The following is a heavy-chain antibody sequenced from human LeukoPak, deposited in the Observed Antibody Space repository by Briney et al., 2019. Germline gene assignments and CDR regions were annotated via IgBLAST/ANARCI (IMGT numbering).Heavy chain of an antibody. CDR1: GFTFSNYA. D-gene: IGHD1-14*01. CDR3: AKLATDSNSDY. J-gene: IGHJ4*02. CDR2: ISGSGGNT. Sequence: PGRSLRLSCAASGFTFSNYAMNWVRQAPGKGLEWVSVISGSGGNTYYADSVKGRFTISRDNSKNTLYVQMNSLRAEDTAVYYCAKLATDSNSDYWGQGTLVTVSS. V-gene: IGHV3-23*01.